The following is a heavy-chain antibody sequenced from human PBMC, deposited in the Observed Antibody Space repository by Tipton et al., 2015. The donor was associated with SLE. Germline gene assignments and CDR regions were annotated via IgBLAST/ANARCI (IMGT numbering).Heavy chain of an antibody. D-gene: IGHD4-11*01. CDR1: GGSFSGYY. CDR2: INHSGGT. V-gene: IGHV4-34*01. J-gene: IGHJ4*02. Sequence: TLSLTCAVYGGSFSGYYWSWIRQPPGKGLEWIGEINHSGGTYNTPSLKSRVSISMDRSNNQFSLKLTSVTAADTAIYFCARGPMTTVTTGFDYWGQGTLVTVSS. CDR3: ARGPMTTVTTGFDY.